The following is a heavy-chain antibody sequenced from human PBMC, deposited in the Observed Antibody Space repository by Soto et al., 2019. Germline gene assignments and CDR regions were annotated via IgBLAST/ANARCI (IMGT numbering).Heavy chain of an antibody. CDR2: ISGSGGST. V-gene: IGHV3-23*01. CDR3: AKGFDSSGWYTDWYFDL. Sequence: EVQLLESGGGLVQPGGSLRLSCAASGFTFSSYAMSWVRQAPGKGLEWVSAISGSGGSTYYADSVKGRFTISRDNSKNTLYLQMNSLSAEDTAVYYCAKGFDSSGWYTDWYFDLWGRGTLVTVSS. D-gene: IGHD6-19*01. CDR1: GFTFSSYA. J-gene: IGHJ2*01.